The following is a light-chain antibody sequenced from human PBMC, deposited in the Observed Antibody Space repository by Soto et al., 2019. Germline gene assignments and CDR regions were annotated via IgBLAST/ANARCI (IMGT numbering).Light chain of an antibody. CDR1: QRVSSN. CDR2: GAS. CDR3: QQYNNWPPWT. V-gene: IGKV3-15*01. J-gene: IGKJ1*01. Sequence: EIVMTQSPATLSVSPGERATLSCRASQRVSSNIAWYQQKPGQAPRLLIYGASTRATGIPARFSGSWSETEFTLTVSSLQSEDFAVYYCQQYNNWPPWTFGQGTKVEIK.